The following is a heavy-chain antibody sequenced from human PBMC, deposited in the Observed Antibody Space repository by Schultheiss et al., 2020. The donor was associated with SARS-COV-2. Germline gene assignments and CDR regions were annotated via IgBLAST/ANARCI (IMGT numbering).Heavy chain of an antibody. V-gene: IGHV4-4*07. CDR2: IYTSGST. Sequence: SQTLSLTCAVYGGSFSGYYWSWIRQPAGKGLEWIGRIYTSGSTNYNPSLKSRVTMSVDTSKNQFSLKLSSVTAADTAVYYCARDSSTPGRGKSFDPWGQGTLVTVS. CDR1: GGSFSGYY. D-gene: IGHD3-16*01. J-gene: IGHJ5*02. CDR3: ARDSSTPGRGKSFDP.